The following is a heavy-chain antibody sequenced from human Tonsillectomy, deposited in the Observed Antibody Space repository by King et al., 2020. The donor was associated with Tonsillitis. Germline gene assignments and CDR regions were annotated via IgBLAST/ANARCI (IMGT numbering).Heavy chain of an antibody. CDR1: VFTFGVYA. V-gene: IGHV3-49*05. D-gene: IGHD2-15*01. CDR2: IISKAYGGTT. Sequence: VQLVESGGGLVKPGRSLRLSCTASVFTFGVYAMSWFRQAPGKGLEWGGFIISKAYGGTTEYAASVKGRFTISRDDSKSIAYLQMNSLKTEDTAVYYCTREAPIVVVSDYWGQGTLVTVSS. CDR3: TREAPIVVVSDY. J-gene: IGHJ4*02.